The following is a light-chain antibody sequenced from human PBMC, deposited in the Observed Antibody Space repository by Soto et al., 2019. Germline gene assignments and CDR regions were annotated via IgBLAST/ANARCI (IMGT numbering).Light chain of an antibody. V-gene: IGLV2-14*01. CDR3: SSSSRSNTLV. CDR2: EVS. Sequence: QSVLTQPASVSGSPGQSITFSCTGTINDVGGYNYVSWYQQHPGKAPKLLIYEVSNRPSGVSNRFSGSKSGNTASLTLSGLQAEDEADYYCSSSSRSNTLVFGGGTKLPVL. J-gene: IGLJ2*01. CDR1: INDVGGYNY.